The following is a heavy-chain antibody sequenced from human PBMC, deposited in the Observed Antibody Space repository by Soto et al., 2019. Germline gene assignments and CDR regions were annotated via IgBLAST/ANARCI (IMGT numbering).Heavy chain of an antibody. J-gene: IGHJ4*02. CDR1: SASISSSSYT. CDR2: IYYSGTT. Sequence: SETLSLTCTVSSASISSSSYTWGWIRQPPGKGLEWIGSIYYSGTTYYNPSLNSRVTVSVDTSKNQFSLKLSSVTAADTAVYYCARAPRGNYGYPSYFDYWGQGTLVTVSS. CDR3: ARAPRGNYGYPSYFDY. V-gene: IGHV4-39*07. D-gene: IGHD3-10*01.